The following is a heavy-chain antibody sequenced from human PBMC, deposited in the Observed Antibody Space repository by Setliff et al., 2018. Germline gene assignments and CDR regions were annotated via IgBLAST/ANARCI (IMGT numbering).Heavy chain of an antibody. CDR3: ARRVGSVGIQLPDY. V-gene: IGHV1-8*03. J-gene: IGHJ4*02. CDR2: MNPNSGNT. CDR1: GYTFTNYD. Sequence: GASVKVSCKASGYTFTNYDINWVRQATGQGLEWMGWMNPNSGNTGYAQKFQGRVTITRNTSISTAYMELSSLRSEDTAVYYCARRVGSVGIQLPDYWGQGTLVTVSS. D-gene: IGHD5-18*01.